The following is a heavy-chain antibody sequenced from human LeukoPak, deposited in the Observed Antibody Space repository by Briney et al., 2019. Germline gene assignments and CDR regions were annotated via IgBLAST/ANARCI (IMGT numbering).Heavy chain of an antibody. J-gene: IGHJ4*02. CDR1: GYSFTSYW. Sequence: GESLKISCKGSGYSFTSYWIGWVRQMPGKGLEWMGIIYPGNSDTRYSPSFQGQVTISADKSISTAYLQWSSLKASDTAMYYCAGSMVRGVIIPDYWGQGTLVTVSS. V-gene: IGHV5-51*01. CDR2: IYPGNSDT. CDR3: AGSMVRGVIIPDY. D-gene: IGHD3-10*01.